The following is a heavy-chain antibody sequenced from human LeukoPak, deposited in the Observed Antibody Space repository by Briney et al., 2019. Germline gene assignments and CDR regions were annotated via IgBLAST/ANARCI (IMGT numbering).Heavy chain of an antibody. J-gene: IGHJ4*02. Sequence: GGSLKLSCAAPEFTFSNAWMTWVRKAQGQGLEWVGRIKSKTDGATTDYAATVKGRFIISRDDSKRMLYLQMNSLKTEDTAMYYCALEFGQATDYWGQGTLVTVSS. CDR1: EFTFSNAW. V-gene: IGHV3-15*01. CDR2: IKSKTDGATT. D-gene: IGHD3-3*01. CDR3: ALEFGQATDY.